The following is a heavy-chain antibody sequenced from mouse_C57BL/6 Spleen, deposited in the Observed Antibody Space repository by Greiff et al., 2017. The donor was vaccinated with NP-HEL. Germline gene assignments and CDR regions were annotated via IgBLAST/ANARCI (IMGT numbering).Heavy chain of an antibody. CDR3: ARSPVYYYGSSYEGYAMDY. D-gene: IGHD1-1*01. J-gene: IGHJ4*01. CDR2: IHPNSGST. CDR1: GYTFTSYW. Sequence: VQLQQPGAELVKPGASVKLSCKASGYTFTSYWMHWVKQRPGQGLEWIGMIHPNSGSTNYNEKFNSKAPLTVDKSSSTAYMQLSSLTSEDSAVYYCARSPVYYYGSSYEGYAMDYWGQGTSVTVSS. V-gene: IGHV1-64*01.